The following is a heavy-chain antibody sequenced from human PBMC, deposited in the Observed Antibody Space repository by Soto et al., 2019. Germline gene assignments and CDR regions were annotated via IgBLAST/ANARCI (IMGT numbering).Heavy chain of an antibody. CDR2: INPSSGGT. CDR3: AREVAYYDSSGQFDY. Sequence: ASVKVSCKASGYTFTGYYMHWVRQAPGQGLEWMGWINPSSGGTNYAQKFQGRVTMTRDTSISTAYMELSRLRSDDTAVYYCAREVAYYDSSGQFDYWGQGTLVTVSS. V-gene: IGHV1-2*02. D-gene: IGHD3-22*01. CDR1: GYTFTGYY. J-gene: IGHJ4*02.